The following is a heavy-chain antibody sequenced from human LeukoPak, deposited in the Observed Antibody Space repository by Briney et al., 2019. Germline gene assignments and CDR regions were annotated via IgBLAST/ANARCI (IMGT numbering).Heavy chain of an antibody. D-gene: IGHD2-15*01. CDR1: GDSMNSKTYY. V-gene: IGHV4-39*07. CDR2: LSYSGST. J-gene: IGHJ4*02. Sequence: SETLSLTCSVSGDSMNSKTYYWGWIRQPPGKGLEWIGRLSYSGSTFFNPSLQSRVTISLDTSKNKLSLKLSSVTAADTAVYYCARVSGYCSGGACYSRRHFDHWGQGTLVTVSS. CDR3: ARVSGYCSGGACYSRRHFDH.